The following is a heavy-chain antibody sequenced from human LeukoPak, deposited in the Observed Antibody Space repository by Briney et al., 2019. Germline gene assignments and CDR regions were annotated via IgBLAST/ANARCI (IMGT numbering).Heavy chain of an antibody. J-gene: IGHJ3*02. D-gene: IGHD3-10*01. V-gene: IGHV3-48*01. CDR1: GFTFSSYS. Sequence: PGGSLRLSCAASGFTFSSYSMNWVRQAPGKGLEWVSYISSSSSTIYYADSVKGRFTISRDNAKNSLYSLYLQMNSLRAEDTAVYYCARFGRNAFDIWGQGTMVTVSS. CDR3: ARFGRNAFDI. CDR2: ISSSSSTI.